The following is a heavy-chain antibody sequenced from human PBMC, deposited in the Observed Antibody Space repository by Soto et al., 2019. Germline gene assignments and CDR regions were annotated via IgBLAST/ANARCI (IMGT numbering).Heavy chain of an antibody. CDR3: ASWNYGILNAFDI. CDR2: IYNSGST. J-gene: IGHJ3*02. V-gene: IGHV4-31*03. CDR1: GGSISSGGYY. Sequence: TLSLTCTVSGGSISSGGYYWSWIRQHPGKGLEWIGYIYNSGSTYYNPSLQSRVTISVDTSKNHFSLKLSSVTAADTAVYYCASWNYGILNAFDIWGQGTMVTVSS. D-gene: IGHD1-7*01.